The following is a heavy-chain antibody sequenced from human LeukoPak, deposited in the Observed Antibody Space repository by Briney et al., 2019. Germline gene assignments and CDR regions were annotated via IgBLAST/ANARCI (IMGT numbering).Heavy chain of an antibody. J-gene: IGHJ3*01. CDR1: GFAFSAYA. V-gene: IGHV3-23*01. D-gene: IGHD4-17*01. CDR3: GRDPNGNYIGAFEF. CDR2: QTANSDHT. Sequence: GGSLRLSCTASGFAFSAYAMTWVRRVPGKGLEWVSSQTANSDHTSYADSVRGRFTMSRDNSKNSLYLQMNNLRAEDTATYYCGRDPNGNYIGAFEFWGQGTVVTVSS.